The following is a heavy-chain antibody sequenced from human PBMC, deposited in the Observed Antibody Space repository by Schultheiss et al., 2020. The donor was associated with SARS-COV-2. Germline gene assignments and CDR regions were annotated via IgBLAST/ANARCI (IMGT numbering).Heavy chain of an antibody. V-gene: IGHV3-23*01. CDR1: GFTFSSYA. CDR2: ISGSGGST. Sequence: GGSLRLSCAASGFTFSSYAMSWVRQAPGKGLEWVSAISGSGGSTYYADSVKGRFTISRDNAKNSLYLQMNSLRAEDTAVYYCARDFLSRLWFGELSPNYYGMDVWGQGTTVTVSS. D-gene: IGHD3-10*01. CDR3: ARDFLSRLWFGELSPNYYGMDV. J-gene: IGHJ6*02.